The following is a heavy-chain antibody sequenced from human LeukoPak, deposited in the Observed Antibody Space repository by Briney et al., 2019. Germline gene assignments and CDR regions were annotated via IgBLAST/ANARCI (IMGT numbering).Heavy chain of an antibody. V-gene: IGHV1-46*01. D-gene: IGHD4-17*01. Sequence: ASVKASCKASGYTFTTYNINWVRQAPGQGLEWMGIINPSGGSTSYAQKFQGSVTMTRDMSTSTVYMELSSLRSEDAAVYYCARDRNTVTTFSGEFDYWGQGTLVTVSS. J-gene: IGHJ4*02. CDR2: INPSGGST. CDR1: GYTFTTYN. CDR3: ARDRNTVTTFSGEFDY.